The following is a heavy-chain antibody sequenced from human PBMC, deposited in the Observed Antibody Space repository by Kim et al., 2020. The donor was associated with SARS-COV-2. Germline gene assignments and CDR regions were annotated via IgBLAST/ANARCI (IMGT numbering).Heavy chain of an antibody. D-gene: IGHD3-10*01. V-gene: IGHV4-34*01. Sequence: SETLSLTCAVYGGSFSGYYWSWIRQPPGKGLEWIGEINHSGSTNYNPSLKSRVTISVDTSKNQFSLKLSSVTAADTAVYYCARIGVRSFDYWGQGTLVTVSS. CDR3: ARIGVRSFDY. J-gene: IGHJ4*02. CDR2: INHSGST. CDR1: GGSFSGYY.